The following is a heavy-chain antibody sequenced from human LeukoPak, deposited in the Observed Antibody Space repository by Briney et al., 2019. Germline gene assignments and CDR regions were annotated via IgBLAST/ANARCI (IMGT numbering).Heavy chain of an antibody. D-gene: IGHD6-13*01. CDR1: YYSISRGHY. CDR3: ARFVTEAASRLNWFDP. Sequence: SETLSLTCNVSYYSISRGHYWGWIRQPPGKGLEWIGSIYRDGDATYNPSLKSRVTTSVDTSKNQLFLKLTSVTAADTAVYYCARFVTEAASRLNWFDPWGQGTLVTVSS. V-gene: IGHV4-38-2*02. CDR2: IYRDGDA. J-gene: IGHJ5*02.